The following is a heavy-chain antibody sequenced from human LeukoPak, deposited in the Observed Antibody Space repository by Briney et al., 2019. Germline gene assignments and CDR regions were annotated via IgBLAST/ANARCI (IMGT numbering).Heavy chain of an antibody. CDR3: ARDRTDYYDSSGEFDY. Sequence: ASVKVSCKASGYTFTSYYMHWVRQAPGQGLEWMGIINPSGGSTNYAQKFQGRVTITTDESTSTAYMELSSLRSEDTAVYYCARDRTDYYDSSGEFDYWGQGTLVTVSS. V-gene: IGHV1-46*01. D-gene: IGHD3-22*01. CDR2: INPSGGST. CDR1: GYTFTSYY. J-gene: IGHJ4*02.